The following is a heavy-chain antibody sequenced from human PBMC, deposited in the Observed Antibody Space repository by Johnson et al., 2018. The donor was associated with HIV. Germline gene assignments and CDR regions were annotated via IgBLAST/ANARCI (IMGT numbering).Heavy chain of an antibody. D-gene: IGHD1-1*01. CDR1: GFTFTDYY. CDR2: ISTSGGGI. V-gene: IGHV3-11*04. J-gene: IGHJ3*02. Sequence: MQLVESGGGVVKPGGSMRLSCAASGFTFTDYYMTWIRQAPGKGLEWVSHISTSGGGIYYADSVKGRFTISRDNARNSLYLQMNSLRAEDTAVYYCAKRGSLDAFDIWGQGTIVTVSS. CDR3: AKRGSLDAFDI.